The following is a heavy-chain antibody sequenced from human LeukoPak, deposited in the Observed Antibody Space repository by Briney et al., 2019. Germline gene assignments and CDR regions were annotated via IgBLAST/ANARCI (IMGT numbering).Heavy chain of an antibody. V-gene: IGHV3-64*04. CDR1: GFTISLYA. Sequence: PGGSLRLSCSASGFTISLYAMHCVRQAPGKGLEYVSGISSKGVSTYYADSVKGRFTISRDNSKNTLFLEMNSLRAEDTALYYCARRQDVVVIVHGMDIWGQGTTVTVSS. D-gene: IGHD2/OR15-2a*01. CDR3: ARRQDVVVIVHGMDI. CDR2: ISSKGVST. J-gene: IGHJ6*02.